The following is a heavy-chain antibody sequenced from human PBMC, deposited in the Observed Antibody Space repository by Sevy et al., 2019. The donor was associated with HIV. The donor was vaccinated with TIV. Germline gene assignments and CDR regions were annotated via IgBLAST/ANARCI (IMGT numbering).Heavy chain of an antibody. Sequence: GGSLRLSCAASGFTFSSYAMHWVRQAPGKGLEWVAVISYDGSNKYYAHSVKGRFTISRDNSKNTLYLQMNSLRAEDTAGYYCARELRFLEWLSFVFDYWGQGTLVTVSS. CDR3: ARELRFLEWLSFVFDY. CDR1: GFTFSSYA. V-gene: IGHV3-30-3*01. D-gene: IGHD3-3*01. J-gene: IGHJ4*02. CDR2: ISYDGSNK.